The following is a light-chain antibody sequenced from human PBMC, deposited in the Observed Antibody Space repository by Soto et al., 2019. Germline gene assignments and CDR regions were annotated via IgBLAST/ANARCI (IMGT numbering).Light chain of an antibody. Sequence: QSALTQPASVSGSPGQSITISCTGTTTDVGLYNFVSWYQQHPGKAPKLMIYGVLVWPSGISSRFSGSKSGTTASLTISGLQPEDEAYYYCSSYTSTSALVVFGGGTKLTVL. CDR2: GVL. J-gene: IGLJ3*02. CDR3: SSYTSTSALVV. CDR1: TTDVGLYNF. V-gene: IGLV2-14*01.